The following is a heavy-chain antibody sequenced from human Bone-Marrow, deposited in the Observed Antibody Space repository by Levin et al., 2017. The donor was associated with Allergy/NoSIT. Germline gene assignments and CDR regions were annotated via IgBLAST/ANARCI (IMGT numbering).Heavy chain of an antibody. D-gene: IGHD3-9*01. V-gene: IGHV3-48*01. CDR1: GFTFSTYS. Sequence: GGSLRLSCAASGFTFSTYSMTWFRQAPGQGLEWVSYLSSSASSEYYADSVKGRFTISRDNAKNSLYLQMNSLRAEDTAVYYCARVFVTGDYRDWFDPWGQGTLVIVSS. CDR2: LSSSASSE. CDR3: ARVFVTGDYRDWFDP. J-gene: IGHJ5*02.